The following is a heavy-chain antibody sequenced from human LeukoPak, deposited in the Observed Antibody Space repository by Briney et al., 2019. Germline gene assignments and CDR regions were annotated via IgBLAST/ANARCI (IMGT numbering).Heavy chain of an antibody. CDR2: IYYSGST. V-gene: IGHV4-39*01. CDR3: ARQRWSAPQGAFDI. D-gene: IGHD3-3*01. Sequence: SETLSLTCTVPGGSISSSSCYWGWIRQPPGKGLEWIGSIYYSGSTYYNPSLKSRVTISVDTSKNQLSLKLSSVTAADTAVYYCARQRWSAPQGAFDIWGQGTMVTVSS. CDR1: GGSISSSSCY. J-gene: IGHJ3*02.